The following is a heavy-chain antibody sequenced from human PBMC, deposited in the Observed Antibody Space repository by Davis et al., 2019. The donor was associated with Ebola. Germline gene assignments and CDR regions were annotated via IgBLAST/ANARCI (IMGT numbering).Heavy chain of an antibody. D-gene: IGHD3-22*01. J-gene: IGHJ4*02. CDR2: ISGSGGST. Sequence: PGGSLRLSCAASGFTFSSYAMSWVRQAPGKGLEWVSAISGSGGSTYYADSVKGRFTISRDNSKNTLYLQMNSLRAEDTAVYYCAFSRSLLYYDSSGSFDYWGQGTLVTVSS. CDR1: GFTFSSYA. V-gene: IGHV3-23*01. CDR3: AFSRSLLYYDSSGSFDY.